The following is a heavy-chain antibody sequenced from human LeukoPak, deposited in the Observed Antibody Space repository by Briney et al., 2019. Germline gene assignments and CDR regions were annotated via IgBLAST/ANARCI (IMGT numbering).Heavy chain of an antibody. J-gene: IGHJ4*02. CDR3: ARVSGFYYEGGVYPKPTRFDY. CDR2: ISSSSSYI. Sequence: GGSLRLSCAASGFTFSSYSMNWVRQAPGKGLEWVSSISSSSSYIYYADSVKGRFTISRDNAKNSLYLQMNSLRAEDTAVYFCARVSGFYYEGGVYPKPTRFDYWGQGTLVTVSS. V-gene: IGHV3-21*04. D-gene: IGHD3-22*01. CDR1: GFTFSSYS.